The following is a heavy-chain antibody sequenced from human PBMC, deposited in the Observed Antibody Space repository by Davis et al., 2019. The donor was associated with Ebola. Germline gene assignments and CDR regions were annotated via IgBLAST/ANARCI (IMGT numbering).Heavy chain of an antibody. D-gene: IGHD4-17*01. Sequence: ASVKVSCKASGYTFSGFYIHWARQAPGQGLEWLGWINPNTGGTSLAQRFRGWVTLTRDTSISTAYMELRSLRSDDTAVYYCARDRVVTTVTTPTNWFDPWGQGTLVTVSS. CDR3: ARDRVVTTVTTPTNWFDP. J-gene: IGHJ5*02. CDR1: GYTFSGFY. CDR2: INPNTGGT. V-gene: IGHV1-2*04.